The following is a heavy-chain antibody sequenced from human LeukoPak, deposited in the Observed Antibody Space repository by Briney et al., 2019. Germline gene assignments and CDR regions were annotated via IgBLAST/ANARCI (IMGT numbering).Heavy chain of an antibody. V-gene: IGHV3-30*04. Sequence: GGSLRLSCAASGFTFSTYPLHWVRQAPGKGLEWVAVISDDGRDKHYADSVKGRFTISRDNSKNTLYLQMNSLRAEDTAVYYCARDRWTSTTVVKPHWGQGTLVTVSS. J-gene: IGHJ4*02. CDR3: ARDRWTSTTVVKPH. CDR2: ISDDGRDK. CDR1: GFTFSTYP. D-gene: IGHD4-23*01.